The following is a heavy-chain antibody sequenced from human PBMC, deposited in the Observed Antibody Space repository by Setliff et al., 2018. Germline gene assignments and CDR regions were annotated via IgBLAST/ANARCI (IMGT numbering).Heavy chain of an antibody. Sequence: SETLSLTCTVSGGSISSGSDYWTWIRQPAGKGLEWIGHIYTSGSTSYNPSLKSRVTISVDTSKAQFSLKLNSVTAADTAVYYCVRTDYSDGRYSMDVWGKGTTVTVSS. CDR2: IYTSGST. D-gene: IGHD6-19*01. CDR3: VRTDYSDGRYSMDV. V-gene: IGHV4-61*09. J-gene: IGHJ6*03. CDR1: GGSISSGSDY.